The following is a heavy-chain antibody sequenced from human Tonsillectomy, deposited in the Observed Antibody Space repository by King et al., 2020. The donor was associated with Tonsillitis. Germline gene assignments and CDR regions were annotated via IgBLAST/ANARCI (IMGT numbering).Heavy chain of an antibody. CDR2: INPNSGGT. V-gene: IGHV1-2*02. CDR3: ASVCGYSYGDAFDI. CDR1: GYTFTGYY. D-gene: IGHD5-18*01. Sequence: QLVQSGAEVKKPGASVKVSCKASGYTFTGYYMHWVRQAPGQGLEWMGWINPNSGGTNYAQKYQGRVTITRETSISTAHMELSRLSSDDTAVYYCASVCGYSYGDAFDIWGQGKMVTVSS. J-gene: IGHJ3*02.